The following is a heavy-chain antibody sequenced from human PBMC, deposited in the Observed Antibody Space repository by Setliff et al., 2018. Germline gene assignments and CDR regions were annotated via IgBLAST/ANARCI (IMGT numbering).Heavy chain of an antibody. CDR2: ISPYYGST. CDR1: GYTFTNHY. Sequence: ASVKVSCKASGYTFTNHYMHWVRQAPGQGLEWMGWISPYYGSTNYAQKFQGRVTMTTDTSTSTAYMELRSLRSDDTAVYYCATSWGATPFDYWGQGTLVTVSS. J-gene: IGHJ4*02. CDR3: ATSWGATPFDY. D-gene: IGHD1-26*01. V-gene: IGHV1-18*04.